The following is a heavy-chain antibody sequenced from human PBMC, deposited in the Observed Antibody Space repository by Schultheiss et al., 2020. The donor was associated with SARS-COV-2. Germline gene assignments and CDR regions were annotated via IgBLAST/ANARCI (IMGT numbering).Heavy chain of an antibody. D-gene: IGHD5-18*01. V-gene: IGHV4-59*01. J-gene: IGHJ4*02. Sequence: SETLSLTCSVSGGSISNYYWSWIRQPPGKGLEWIGCIHYSGSTNYNPSLKSRVITSVDTSKNQFSLKLSSVTAADTAVYYCAGSGYRYGARWWGQGTLVTVSS. CDR3: AGSGYRYGARW. CDR1: GGSISNYY. CDR2: IHYSGST.